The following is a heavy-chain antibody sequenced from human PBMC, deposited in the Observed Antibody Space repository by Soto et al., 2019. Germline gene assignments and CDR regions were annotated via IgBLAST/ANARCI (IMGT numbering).Heavy chain of an antibody. CDR2: SRDKAQGYST. Sequence: PGGSLRLSCAGSGFTLSDHYIDWVRQAPGKGLEWVGRSRDKAQGYSTAYAASVKGRFTTSRDESKNSLYLQMNSLRAEDTAVYYCARDQEYSSSSWGYYYGMDVWGQGTTVTVSS. CDR1: GFTLSDHY. V-gene: IGHV3-72*01. CDR3: ARDQEYSSSSWGYYYGMDV. J-gene: IGHJ6*02. D-gene: IGHD6-6*01.